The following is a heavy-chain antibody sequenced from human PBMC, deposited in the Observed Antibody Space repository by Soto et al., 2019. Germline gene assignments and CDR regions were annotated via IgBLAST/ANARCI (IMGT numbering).Heavy chain of an antibody. V-gene: IGHV1-18*01. J-gene: IGHJ4*02. CDR2: ISGYSGNT. CDR1: GYTFSSYR. CDR3: ARDLSAGSTGY. Sequence: QVQLVQSGPEVKKPGASVKVSCKASGYTFSSYRITWVRQAPGQGLEWMGWISGYSGNTHYAQKVQGRVTLTTDSSTITAYMELRSLTYDDTAVYYCARDLSAGSTGYWGQGTLVTVSS. D-gene: IGHD4-17*01.